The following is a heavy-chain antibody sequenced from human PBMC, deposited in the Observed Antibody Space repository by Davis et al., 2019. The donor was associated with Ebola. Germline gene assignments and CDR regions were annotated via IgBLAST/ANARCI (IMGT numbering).Heavy chain of an antibody. V-gene: IGHV1-18*01. Sequence: AAVQVSCKASGYTFTSYGTFRLRHAPGQPLEGMGRNSAYNGNTNYAQKLQGRVTMTTDTSTSTAYMELRSLRSDDTAVYYCASHIGMVYAYNWFDPWGQGTLVTVFS. CDR1: GYTFTSYG. CDR3: ASHIGMVYAYNWFDP. D-gene: IGHD2-8*01. J-gene: IGHJ5*02. CDR2: NSAYNGNT.